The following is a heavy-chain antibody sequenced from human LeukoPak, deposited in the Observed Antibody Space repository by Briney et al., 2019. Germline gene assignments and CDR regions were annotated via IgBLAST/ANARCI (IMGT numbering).Heavy chain of an antibody. V-gene: IGHV1-2*04. Sequence: ASVKVSCKASGYTFTGYYMHWVRQAPGQGLEWMGWINPNSGGTNYAQEFQGWVTMTRDTSISTAYMELSRLRSDDTAVYYCARDETAYCSSTSCFYYYYGMDVWGQGTTVTVSS. J-gene: IGHJ6*02. CDR3: ARDETAYCSSTSCFYYYYGMDV. D-gene: IGHD2-2*01. CDR2: INPNSGGT. CDR1: GYTFTGYY.